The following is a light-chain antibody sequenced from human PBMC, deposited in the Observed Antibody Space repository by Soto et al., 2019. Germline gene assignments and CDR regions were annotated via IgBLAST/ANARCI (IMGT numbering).Light chain of an antibody. Sequence: EIVLTQSPGTLSLSPGETATLSCRASQSISGTLAWYQQKPGQAPRLLIHGASTRAPGFPARFSGSGSGTDFTLTISSLQSEDFAVYYCQQYNNWPWTFGQGTKVDNK. CDR3: QQYNNWPWT. V-gene: IGKV3-15*01. J-gene: IGKJ1*01. CDR2: GAS. CDR1: QSISGT.